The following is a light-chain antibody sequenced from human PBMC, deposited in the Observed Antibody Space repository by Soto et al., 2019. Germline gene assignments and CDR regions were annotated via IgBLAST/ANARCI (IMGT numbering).Light chain of an antibody. CDR2: GAS. V-gene: IGKV3-15*01. J-gene: IGKJ3*01. CDR3: QQDLRPPLT. Sequence: EMLMTQSPATLSVSQGERATFSCRASQSVSSNLAWYQQKPGQAPRLLIYGASTRATGIPARISGSGSGTDFTLTISSLQPEDFATYYCQQDLRPPLTFGPGTKVDI. CDR1: QSVSSN.